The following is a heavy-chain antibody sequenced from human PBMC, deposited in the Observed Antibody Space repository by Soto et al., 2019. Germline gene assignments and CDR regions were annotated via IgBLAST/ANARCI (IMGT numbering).Heavy chain of an antibody. J-gene: IGHJ6*02. V-gene: IGHV1-2*02. CDR3: AGGYRGVYYGMDV. CDR2: INPNSGGT. Sequence: ASVKVSCKASGYTSTGYYMHWVRQAPGQGLEWMGWINPNSGGTNYAQKFQGRVTMTRDTPISTAYMELSRLRSDDTAVYYCAGGYRGVYYGMDVWGQGTTVTVSS. CDR1: GYTSTGYY. D-gene: IGHD3-10*01.